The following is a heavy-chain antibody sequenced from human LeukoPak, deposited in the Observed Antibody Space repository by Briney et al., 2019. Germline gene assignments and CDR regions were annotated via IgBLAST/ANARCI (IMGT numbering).Heavy chain of an antibody. Sequence: SETLSLTCTVSGGSISSGDYYWSWIRQPPGKGLEWIGYIYYTGSTNYNPSLESRVTISVDTPKNQFSLRMTSVTAADTAVYYCARGYGVVISTPYYYGMDVWGQGTTVTVSS. J-gene: IGHJ6*02. V-gene: IGHV4-30-4*02. D-gene: IGHD3-3*01. CDR1: GGSISSGDYY. CDR2: IYYTGST. CDR3: ARGYGVVISTPYYYGMDV.